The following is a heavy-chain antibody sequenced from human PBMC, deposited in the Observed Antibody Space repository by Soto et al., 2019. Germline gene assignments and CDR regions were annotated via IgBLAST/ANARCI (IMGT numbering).Heavy chain of an antibody. CDR2: ISNDGSNK. J-gene: IGHJ4*02. D-gene: IGHD6-6*01. Sequence: GGSLRLSCAASGFTFSSYAMHWVRQAPGKGLEWVAVISNDGSNKYYADSVKGRFTISRDNPKNTLYLQMNSLRAGDRAVYYCASVLPPFGSSGPYYFHYWGQGTLVSVSS. CDR3: ASVLPPFGSSGPYYFHY. V-gene: IGHV3-30-3*01. CDR1: GFTFSSYA.